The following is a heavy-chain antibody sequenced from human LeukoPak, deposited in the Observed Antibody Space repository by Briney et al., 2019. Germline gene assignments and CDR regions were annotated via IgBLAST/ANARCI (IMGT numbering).Heavy chain of an antibody. CDR2: ISSSSSYI. CDR3: ARDAGGGSSWYDY. V-gene: IGHV3-21*01. J-gene: IGHJ4*02. CDR1: GFTFSSYN. D-gene: IGHD6-13*01. Sequence: SGGSLRLSCAASGFTFSSYNMNWVRQAPGKGLEWVSSISSSSSYIYYADSVKGRFTISRDNAKNSLYLQMNSLRAEDTAVYYCARDAGGGSSWYDYWGQGTLVTVSS.